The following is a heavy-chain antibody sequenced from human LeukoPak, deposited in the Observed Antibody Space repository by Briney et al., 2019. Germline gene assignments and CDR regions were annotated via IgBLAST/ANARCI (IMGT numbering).Heavy chain of an antibody. CDR2: ISSSSSYI. CDR3: ARDLTPTYYDILSGYLPGDFDAFDI. J-gene: IGHJ3*02. CDR1: GFTFSSYE. Sequence: PGGSLRLSCAASGFTFSSYEMNWVRQAPGKGLEWVSSISSSSSYIYYADSVKGRFTISRDNAKNSLYLQMNSLRAEDTAVYYCARDLTPTYYDILSGYLPGDFDAFDIWGQGTMVTVSS. D-gene: IGHD3-9*01. V-gene: IGHV3-21*01.